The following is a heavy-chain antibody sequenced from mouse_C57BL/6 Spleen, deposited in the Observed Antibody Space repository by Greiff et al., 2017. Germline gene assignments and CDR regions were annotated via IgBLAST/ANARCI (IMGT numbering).Heavy chain of an antibody. Sequence: EVQLQQPGPELVKPGDSVKISCKASGYSFTGYFMNWVMQSHGQSLEWIGRINPYNGDTFYNQKFKGKATLTVDKSSSTAHMELRSLTSEDSAVYYCARGEDYDGFYAMDYWGQGTSVTVSS. D-gene: IGHD2-4*01. CDR3: ARGEDYDGFYAMDY. J-gene: IGHJ4*01. CDR1: GYSFTGYF. CDR2: INPYNGDT. V-gene: IGHV1-20*01.